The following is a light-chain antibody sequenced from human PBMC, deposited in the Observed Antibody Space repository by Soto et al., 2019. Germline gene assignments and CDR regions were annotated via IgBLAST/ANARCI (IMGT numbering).Light chain of an antibody. CDR2: GAS. CDR3: QQYNNWLIT. J-gene: IGKJ5*01. Sequence: EIVMTQSPATLSVSPGERATLSCRASQSVSSNLAWYQQKPGPAPSLLIYGASTRATGIPARFSGRGSGTEFTLTISSLQSEDFAVYYCQQYNNWLITFGQGTRLEIK. V-gene: IGKV3-15*01. CDR1: QSVSSN.